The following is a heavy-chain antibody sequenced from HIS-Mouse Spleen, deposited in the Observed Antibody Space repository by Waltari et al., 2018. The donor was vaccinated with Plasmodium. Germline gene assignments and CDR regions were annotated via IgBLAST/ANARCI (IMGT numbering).Heavy chain of an antibody. D-gene: IGHD1-26*01. CDR3: AREVNSGTFDY. Sequence: QVQLQESGPGLVKPSETLSLTCTVSGGSISSYYWNWIRQPPGKGLEWIGYIYYSGSTNHNPSLKSRVTISVDTSKNQFSLKLSSVTAADTAVYYCAREVNSGTFDYWGQGTLVTVSS. J-gene: IGHJ4*02. V-gene: IGHV4-59*01. CDR1: GGSISSYY. CDR2: IYYSGST.